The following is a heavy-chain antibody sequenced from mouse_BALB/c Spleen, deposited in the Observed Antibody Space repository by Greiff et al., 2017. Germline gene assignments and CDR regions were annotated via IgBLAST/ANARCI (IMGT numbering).Heavy chain of an antibody. CDR2: IRSGSSTI. CDR1: GFTFSSFG. Sequence: EVMLVESGGGLVQPGGSRKLSCAASGFTFSSFGMHWVRQAPEKGLEWVAYIRSGSSTIYYADTVKGRFTISRDNPKNTLFLQMTSLRSEDTAMYYCARTGSAWFAYWGQGTLVTVSA. J-gene: IGHJ3*01. CDR3: ARTGSAWFAY. V-gene: IGHV5-17*02.